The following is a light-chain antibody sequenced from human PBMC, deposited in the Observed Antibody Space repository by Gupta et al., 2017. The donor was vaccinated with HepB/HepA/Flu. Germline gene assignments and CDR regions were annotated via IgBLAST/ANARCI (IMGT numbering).Light chain of an antibody. CDR1: RLRSLS. V-gene: IGLV3-19*01. CDR2: DRN. J-gene: IGLJ1*01. Sequence: SSELTQDPAVSVALGQTVRITCQGDRLRSLSWYQPKPGQAPLLVMYDRNNRPSGIPARFSASTSGNTAALIITGAQAEEEADYYCNSRDSSIDHLYVFGTGTKVTV. CDR3: NSRDSSIDHLYV.